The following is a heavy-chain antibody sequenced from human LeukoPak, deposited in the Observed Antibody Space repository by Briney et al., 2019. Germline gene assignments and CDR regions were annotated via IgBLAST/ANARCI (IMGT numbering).Heavy chain of an antibody. V-gene: IGHV4-34*01. D-gene: IGHD2-15*01. CDR1: GGSFSGYY. CDR3: ARGGDIVVAPYYYYGMDV. J-gene: IGHJ6*04. Sequence: PSETLSLTCAVYGGSFSGYYWSWIRQPPGKGLEWIGEINHSGSTIYNPSLKSRVTISVDTSKNQFSLKLSSVTAADTAVYYCARGGDIVVAPYYYYGMDVWGKGTTVTVSS. CDR2: INHSGST.